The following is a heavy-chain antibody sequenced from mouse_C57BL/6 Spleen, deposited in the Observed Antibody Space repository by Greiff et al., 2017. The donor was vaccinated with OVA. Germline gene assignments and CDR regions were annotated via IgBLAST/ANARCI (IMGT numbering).Heavy chain of an antibody. D-gene: IGHD4-1*01. CDR3: ARKGTGTGFFDY. CDR1: GYTFTSSG. J-gene: IGHJ2*01. Sequence: VQLQQSGAELARPGASVKLSCKASGYTFTSSGISWVKQRTGQGLEWIGEIYPRSGNTYYNEKFKGKATLTADKSSSTAYMELRSLTSEDSAVYFCARKGTGTGFFDYWGQGTTLTVSS. CDR2: IYPRSGNT. V-gene: IGHV1-81*01.